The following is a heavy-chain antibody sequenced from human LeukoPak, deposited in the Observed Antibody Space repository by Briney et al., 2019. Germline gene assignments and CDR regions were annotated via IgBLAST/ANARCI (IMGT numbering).Heavy chain of an antibody. J-gene: IGHJ6*03. D-gene: IGHD5-18*01. Sequence: PSETLSLTCTVSGGSISSYYWNWIRQPPGKGLEWIGDIYFSGSTNYNPSLKSRVTISIDTSKNRFSLNLSSVTAADTAVYYCARTTKGGYSYGSFYYYYMDVWGQGTLVTVSS. CDR2: IYFSGST. CDR3: ARTTKGGYSYGSFYYYYMDV. V-gene: IGHV4-59*01. CDR1: GGSISSYY.